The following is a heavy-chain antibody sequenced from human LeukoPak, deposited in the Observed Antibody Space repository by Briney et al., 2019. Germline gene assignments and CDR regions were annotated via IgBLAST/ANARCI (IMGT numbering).Heavy chain of an antibody. D-gene: IGHD1-1*01. CDR1: GGSISSGSYY. J-gene: IGHJ4*02. CDR3: AKGNWRYFDY. CDR2: TFYSGGP. V-gene: IGHV4-31*03. Sequence: SQTLSLTCTVSGGSISSGSYYWSWIRQHPGKGPESIGYTFYSGGPYYNPSLRSRVTISVDTSKNQFSLKLSSVTAADTAVYYCAKGNWRYFDYWGQGTLVIVSS.